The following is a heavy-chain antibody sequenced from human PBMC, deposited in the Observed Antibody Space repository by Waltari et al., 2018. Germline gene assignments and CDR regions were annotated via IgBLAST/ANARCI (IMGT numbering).Heavy chain of an antibody. Sequence: QLQLQESGPGLVKPSETLSLTCTVSTASSTSHHYYGGWVRQPPGKGLEWIGNIYYNGVTYYTPSLKSRVTMSIDTSKNQFSLKVTSMTAADTAVYYCVRLSSGDIHIWGQGTLVTVSS. J-gene: IGHJ4*02. CDR1: TASSTSHHYY. CDR3: VRLSSGDIHI. CDR2: IYYNGVT. D-gene: IGHD3-10*01. V-gene: IGHV4-39*01.